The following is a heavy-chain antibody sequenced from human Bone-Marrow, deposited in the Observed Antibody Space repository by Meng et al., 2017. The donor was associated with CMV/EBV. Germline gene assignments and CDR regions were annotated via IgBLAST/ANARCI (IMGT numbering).Heavy chain of an antibody. Sequence: GESLKISCAASGFTFSSYAMHWVRQAPGKGLEWVAVISYDGSNKYYADSVKGRFTISRDNSKNTLYLQMNSLRAEDTAVYYCARSRSRTNPLFDYWGQGTLVTGSS. CDR3: ARSRSRTNPLFDY. D-gene: IGHD1-14*01. V-gene: IGHV3-30*04. CDR1: GFTFSSYA. J-gene: IGHJ4*02. CDR2: ISYDGSNK.